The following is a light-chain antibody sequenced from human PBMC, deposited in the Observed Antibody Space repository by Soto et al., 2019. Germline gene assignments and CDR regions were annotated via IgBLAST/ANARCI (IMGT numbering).Light chain of an antibody. Sequence: QSVLTQPPSASGTPGQGVTISCSGSTSNIGSNYVYWYQQPPGTAPKLLIYRNNQRPSGVPDRFSGSKSGTSASLAISGLRSDDEADYFCATWDDSLNGFYVFXTGTKVTVL. CDR3: ATWDDSLNGFYV. J-gene: IGLJ1*01. CDR1: TSNIGSNY. V-gene: IGLV1-47*01. CDR2: RNN.